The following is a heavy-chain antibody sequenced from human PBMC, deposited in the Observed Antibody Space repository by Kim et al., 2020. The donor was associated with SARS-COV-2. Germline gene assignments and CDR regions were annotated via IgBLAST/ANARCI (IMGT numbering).Heavy chain of an antibody. CDR2: IIGSDGRI. CDR3: AKDLSYYYGSGEDY. Sequence: GGSLRLSCAASGFTLTKYAMSWVRQAPGKRLDCVSAIIGSDGRIKYADSVKGRFPISRDNSKNTVYLEMNSLGAEDTAVYYCAKDLSYYYGSGEDYWGQGTLVTVSS. J-gene: IGHJ4*02. CDR1: GFTLTKYA. V-gene: IGHV3-23*01. D-gene: IGHD3-10*01.